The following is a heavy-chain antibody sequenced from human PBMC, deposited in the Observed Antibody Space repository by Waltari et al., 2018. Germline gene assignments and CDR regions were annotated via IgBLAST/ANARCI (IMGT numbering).Heavy chain of an antibody. CDR1: GGSFSGYY. Sequence: QVQLQQWGAGLLKPSETLSLTCAVYGGSFSGYYWSWIRQPPGKGLEWIGEINHSGSTNYNPPLKSRVTISVDTSKNQFSLKLSSVTAADTAVYYCARVAQYDFWSGYYSYFDYWGQGTLVTVSS. CDR3: ARVAQYDFWSGYYSYFDY. CDR2: INHSGST. J-gene: IGHJ4*02. D-gene: IGHD3-3*01. V-gene: IGHV4-34*01.